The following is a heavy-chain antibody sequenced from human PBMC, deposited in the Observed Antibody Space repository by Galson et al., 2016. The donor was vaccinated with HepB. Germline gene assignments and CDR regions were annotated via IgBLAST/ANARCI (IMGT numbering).Heavy chain of an antibody. J-gene: IGHJ5*02. V-gene: IGHV3-23*01. CDR3: ARDRQTAMIRRGVDDWFDP. D-gene: IGHD3-10*01. CDR1: GFTFSSNV. Sequence: SLRLSCAASGFTFSSNVMHWVRQAPGKGPEWVSVISGSGGTTYYADSVRGRFTISRDISKNTVYLQMNSLRADDTAVYYCARDRQTAMIRRGVDDWFDPWGQGTLVTVSS. CDR2: ISGSGGTT.